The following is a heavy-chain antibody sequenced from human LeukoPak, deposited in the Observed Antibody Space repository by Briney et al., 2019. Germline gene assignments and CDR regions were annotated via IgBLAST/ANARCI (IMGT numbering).Heavy chain of an antibody. Sequence: GGSLRLSCAASGFTFDDYAMHWVRQAPGKGLEWVSGISWNSGSIGYADSVKGRFTISRDNAKNSLYLQMNSLRAEDMALYYCAKAPSPYYDSSGYAYFDYWGQGTLVTVSS. J-gene: IGHJ4*02. D-gene: IGHD3-22*01. CDR1: GFTFDDYA. V-gene: IGHV3-9*03. CDR3: AKAPSPYYDSSGYAYFDY. CDR2: ISWNSGSI.